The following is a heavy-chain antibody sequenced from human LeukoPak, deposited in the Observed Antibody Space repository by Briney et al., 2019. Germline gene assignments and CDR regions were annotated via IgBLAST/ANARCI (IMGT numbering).Heavy chain of an antibody. D-gene: IGHD2-15*01. CDR2: IYYSGGT. CDR3: ARDQVGLYYYYYGMDV. V-gene: IGHV4-61*08. J-gene: IGHJ6*02. CDR1: GGSISSGGYY. Sequence: SETLSLTCTVSGGSISSGGYYWSWIRQPPGKGLEWIGYIYYSGGTNYNPSLKSRVTISVDTSKNQFSLKLSSVTAADTAVYYCARDQVGLYYYYYGMDVWGQGTTVTVSS.